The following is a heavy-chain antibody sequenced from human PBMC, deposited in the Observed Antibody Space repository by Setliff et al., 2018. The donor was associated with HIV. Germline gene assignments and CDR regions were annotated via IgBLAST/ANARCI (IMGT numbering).Heavy chain of an antibody. V-gene: IGHV4-34*01. CDR2: IYYSGST. J-gene: IGHJ4*02. Sequence: PSETLSLTCAVFGGSFSGYYWAWIRQPPGKGLEWIGNIYYSGSTYYNPSLKTRVTISVDGSKNQFSLKLKSVTAADTAVYYCARWHPPYGFWEEDYWGQGTLVTVS. D-gene: IGHD3-10*01. CDR3: ARWHPPYGFWEEDY. CDR1: GGSFSGYY.